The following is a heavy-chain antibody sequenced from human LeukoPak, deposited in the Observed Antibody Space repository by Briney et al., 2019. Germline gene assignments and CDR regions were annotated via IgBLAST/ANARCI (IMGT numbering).Heavy chain of an antibody. Sequence: SVKVSCKASGGTLSSYGLSWVRQAPGQGLEWMGGIILIFGTSNYAQKFQGRVTITADESTSTAYMELSSLRSEDTAVYYCARSDSSGYYIWGQGTQVTVSS. V-gene: IGHV1-69*13. D-gene: IGHD3-22*01. CDR2: IILIFGTS. J-gene: IGHJ4*02. CDR1: GGTLSSYG. CDR3: ARSDSSGYYI.